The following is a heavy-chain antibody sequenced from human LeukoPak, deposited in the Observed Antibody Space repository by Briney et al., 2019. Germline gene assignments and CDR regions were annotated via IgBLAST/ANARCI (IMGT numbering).Heavy chain of an antibody. CDR3: AKPYYDSSGYYRNPFDY. CDR2: ISSSGSTI. V-gene: IGHV3-11*04. CDR1: GFTFSDYY. J-gene: IGHJ4*02. Sequence: GGSLRLSCAASGFTFSDYYMSWIRQAPGKGLEWVSYISSSGSTIYYADSVKGRFTISRDNAKNSLYLQMNSLGAEDTAVYYCAKPYYDSSGYYRNPFDYWGQGTLVTVSS. D-gene: IGHD3-22*01.